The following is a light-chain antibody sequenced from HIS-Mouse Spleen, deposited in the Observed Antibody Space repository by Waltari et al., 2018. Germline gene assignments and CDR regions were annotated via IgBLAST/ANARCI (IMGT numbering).Light chain of an antibody. CDR3: YSTDSSGNHRV. J-gene: IGLJ2*01. CDR2: EDS. Sequence: SSELTQPPSVSVSPGQTARITCSGEALHKKYAYWYQQKSGQAPVLVIYEDSKRPPGIPERFSGSSSGTMATLTISGAQVEDEADYYCYSTDSSGNHRVFGGGTKLTVL. V-gene: IGLV3-10*01. CDR1: ALHKKY.